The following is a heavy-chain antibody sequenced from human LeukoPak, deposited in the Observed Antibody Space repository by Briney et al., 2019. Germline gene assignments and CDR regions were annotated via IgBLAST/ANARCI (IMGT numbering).Heavy chain of an antibody. CDR1: GFTFSSYW. Sequence: GGSLRLSCAASGFTFSSYWMSWVRQAPGKGLEWVANIKQDGSEKYYVDSVEGRFTISRDYAKNSLYLQMNSLRAEDTAVYYCARLGSGWADAFDIWGQGTMVTVSS. J-gene: IGHJ3*02. CDR2: IKQDGSEK. D-gene: IGHD6-19*01. CDR3: ARLGSGWADAFDI. V-gene: IGHV3-7*01.